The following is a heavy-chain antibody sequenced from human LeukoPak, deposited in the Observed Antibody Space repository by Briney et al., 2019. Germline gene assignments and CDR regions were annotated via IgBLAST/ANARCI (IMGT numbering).Heavy chain of an antibody. Sequence: ASVKVSCKASGYTFTGYYMHWVRQAPGQGLEWMGWINPNSGGTNYAQKFQGRVTMTRDTSISTAYMELSRLRSGDTAVYYCAREIGGLRLGELSLRFHAFDIWGQGTMVTVSS. D-gene: IGHD3-16*02. V-gene: IGHV1-2*02. CDR1: GYTFTGYY. CDR2: INPNSGGT. CDR3: AREIGGLRLGELSLRFHAFDI. J-gene: IGHJ3*02.